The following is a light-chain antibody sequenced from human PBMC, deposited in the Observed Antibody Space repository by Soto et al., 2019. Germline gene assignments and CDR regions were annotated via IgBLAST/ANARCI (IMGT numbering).Light chain of an antibody. V-gene: IGKV3-15*01. CDR3: QRYRDWPWT. Sequence: EVVLTQSPGTLSLSPGERATLSCRASQSVITDLAWYQQKPGQAPRLLIYDASTRATGIPARFSGSGSGTEFTLTISSLQSDDSALYFCQRYRDWPWTFGQGTKVDTK. CDR1: QSVITD. CDR2: DAS. J-gene: IGKJ1*01.